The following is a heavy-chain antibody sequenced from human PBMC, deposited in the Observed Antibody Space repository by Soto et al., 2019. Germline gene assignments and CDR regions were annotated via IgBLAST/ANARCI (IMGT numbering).Heavy chain of an antibody. J-gene: IGHJ4*02. CDR3: ARSQTTVTSYDY. CDR1: GYSISSSNW. V-gene: IGHV4-28*01. CDR2: IYYSGTT. D-gene: IGHD4-17*01. Sequence: SETLSLTCAVSGYSISSSNWWGWIRQPPGKGLEWIGYIYYSGTTYYNPSLKSRVTMSVDTSKNQFSLKLSSVTAADTAVYYCARSQTTVTSYDYWGQGTLVTVSS.